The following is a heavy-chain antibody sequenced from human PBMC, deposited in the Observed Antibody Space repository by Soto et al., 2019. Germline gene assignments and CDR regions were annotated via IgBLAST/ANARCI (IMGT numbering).Heavy chain of an antibody. D-gene: IGHD4-17*01. J-gene: IGHJ4*02. CDR3: ATVTTMLDY. CDR1: GGSISSSSYY. V-gene: IGHV4-39*01. Sequence: SETLSLTCTVSGGSISSSSYYWGWIRQPPGKGLEWIGSIYYSGNTYYNPSLKSRVTISVDTSKNQFSLKLSSVTAADTAVYYCATVTTMLDYWGQGTLVTVSS. CDR2: IYYSGNT.